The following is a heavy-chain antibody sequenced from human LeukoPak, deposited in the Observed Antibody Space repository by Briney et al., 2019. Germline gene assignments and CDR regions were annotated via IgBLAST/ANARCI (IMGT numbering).Heavy chain of an antibody. V-gene: IGHV3-21*01. D-gene: IGHD5-18*01. J-gene: IGHJ4*02. Sequence: GGSLTLSCTGSGFAIPNDGMNWVRQAPGKGLEWVSSISSSSSYIYYADSVKGRFTISRDNAKNSLYLQMNSLRAEDTAVYYCATHSGPYSYGHLVDYWGQGTLVTVSS. CDR3: ATHSGPYSYGHLVDY. CDR2: ISSSSSYI. CDR1: GFAIPNDG.